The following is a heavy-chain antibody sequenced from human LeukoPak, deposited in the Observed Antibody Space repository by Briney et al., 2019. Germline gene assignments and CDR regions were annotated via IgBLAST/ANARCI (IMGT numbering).Heavy chain of an antibody. CDR2: ISAYNGNT. J-gene: IGHJ5*02. CDR1: GYTFTSYG. V-gene: IGHV1-18*01. D-gene: IGHD2-2*01. Sequence: GASVKVSCKASGYTFTSYGISWVRQAPGQELESMGWISAYNGNTNYAQKLQGRVTMTTDTSTSTAYMELRSLRSDDTAVYCCARDGDIVVVPAAIWWFDPWGQGTLVTVSS. CDR3: ARDGDIVVVPAAIWWFDP.